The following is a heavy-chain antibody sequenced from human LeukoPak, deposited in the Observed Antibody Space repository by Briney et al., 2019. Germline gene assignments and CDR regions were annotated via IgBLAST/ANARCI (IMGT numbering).Heavy chain of an antibody. V-gene: IGHV2-70*11. CDR1: GFSLSTSEMC. J-gene: IGHJ5*02. Sequence: SGPALVKPSHTLTLTSSLSGFSLSTSEMCVSWIRQPPGKALEWLARIDWDDDKYYSTSLKTRLTISKDISKNQEDPTMTKMDSVDTATYYCVLRPPTYHDDSSGYHLFDPWGQGTLVTVSS. CDR2: IDWDDDK. CDR3: VLRPPTYHDDSSGYHLFDP. D-gene: IGHD3-22*01.